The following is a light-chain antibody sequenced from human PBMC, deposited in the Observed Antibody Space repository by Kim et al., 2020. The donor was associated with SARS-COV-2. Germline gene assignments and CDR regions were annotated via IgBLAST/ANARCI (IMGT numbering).Light chain of an antibody. CDR2: GAS. V-gene: IGKV3-15*01. Sequence: EIVMTQSPATLSVSPGERATLSCRASQSVSSNLAWYQQKPGQAPRLLIYGASTRATGIPARFSGSGSGTEFTITISSLQSEDFAVYYWQKYNNWPNITFGQGTRLEIK. CDR3: QKYNNWPNIT. J-gene: IGKJ5*01. CDR1: QSVSSN.